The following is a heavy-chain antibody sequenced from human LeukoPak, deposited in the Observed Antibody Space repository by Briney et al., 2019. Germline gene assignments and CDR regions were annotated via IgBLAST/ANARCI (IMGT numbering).Heavy chain of an antibody. D-gene: IGHD2-15*01. Sequence: GGSLRLSCAASGFTFSSYAMSWVRQAPGKGLEWVSAISGSGGSTYYADSVKGRFTISRDNSKNTLYLQMNSLRAEDTAVYYCAKNDIAVVVAATLDYWGQGTLVTVSS. CDR1: GFTFSSYA. J-gene: IGHJ4*02. V-gene: IGHV3-23*01. CDR3: AKNDIAVVVAATLDY. CDR2: ISGSGGST.